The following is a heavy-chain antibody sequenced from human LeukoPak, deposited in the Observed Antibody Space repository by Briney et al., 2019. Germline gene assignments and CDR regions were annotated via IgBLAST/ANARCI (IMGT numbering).Heavy chain of an antibody. CDR1: GFTFSSYS. V-gene: IGHV3-21*01. Sequence: GESLKISCAASGFTFSSYSMNWVRQAPGKGLEWVSSISSSSSYIYYADSVKGRFTISRDNAKNSLYLQMNSLRAEDTAVYYCARDISPAGTEDAFDIWGQGTMVTVSS. CDR3: ARDISPAGTEDAFDI. CDR2: ISSSSSYI. J-gene: IGHJ3*02. D-gene: IGHD1-1*01.